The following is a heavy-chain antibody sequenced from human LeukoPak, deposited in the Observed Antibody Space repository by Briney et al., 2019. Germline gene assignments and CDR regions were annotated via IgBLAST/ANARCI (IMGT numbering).Heavy chain of an antibody. CDR2: IYTSGST. CDR3: ARDLTVVTLSYYYYYMDV. Sequence: PSETLSLTCTLSGGSISTYYWSWIRQPAGKGLEWIGRIYTSGSTNYNPSLKSRVTISVDTSKNQFSLKLSSVTAAGTAVYYCARDLTVVTLSYYYYYMDVWGKGTTVTISS. J-gene: IGHJ6*03. CDR1: GGSISTYY. V-gene: IGHV4-4*07. D-gene: IGHD4-23*01.